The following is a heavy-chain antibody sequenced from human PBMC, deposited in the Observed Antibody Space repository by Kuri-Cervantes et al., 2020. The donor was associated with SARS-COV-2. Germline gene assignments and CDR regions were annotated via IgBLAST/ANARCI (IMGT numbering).Heavy chain of an antibody. CDR1: GFTFSSYG. V-gene: IGHV3-30*03. CDR2: ISYDGGNK. Sequence: GESLKISCAASGFTFSSYGMHWVRQAPGKGLEWVAVISYDGGNKYYADSVKGRFTISRDNSKNTLYLQMNSLRAEDTAVYYCARGKYYDFWSGYYGPIDYWGQGTLVTVSS. D-gene: IGHD3-3*01. CDR3: ARGKYYDFWSGYYGPIDY. J-gene: IGHJ4*02.